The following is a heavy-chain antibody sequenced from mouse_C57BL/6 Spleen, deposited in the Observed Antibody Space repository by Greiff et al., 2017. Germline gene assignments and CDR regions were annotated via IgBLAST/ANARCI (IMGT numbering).Heavy chain of an antibody. CDR3: ARALDGYSSGY. CDR1: GYTFTSYW. D-gene: IGHD2-3*01. CDR2: IDPSDSYT. Sequence: QVQLKQPGAELVMPGASVKLSCKASGYTFTSYWMHWVKQRPGQGLEWIGEIDPSDSYTNYNQKFKGKSTLTVDKSSSTAYMQLSSLTSEDSAVYYCARALDGYSSGYWGQGTTLTVSS. V-gene: IGHV1-69*01. J-gene: IGHJ2*01.